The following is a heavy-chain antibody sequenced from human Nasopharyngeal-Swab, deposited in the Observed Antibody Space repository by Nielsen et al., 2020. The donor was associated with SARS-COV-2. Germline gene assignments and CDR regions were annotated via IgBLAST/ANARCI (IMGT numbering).Heavy chain of an antibody. CDR2: IYYSGST. D-gene: IGHD6-13*01. J-gene: IGHJ5*01. Sequence: SETLSLTCTVSGGSISSGSYYWSWIRQPPGKGLEWIGYIYYSGSTNYNPSLKSRVTISVDTSKNQFSLKLSSVTAADTAVYYCARGYTLPLYSSSWFDYWGQGTLVTVSS. CDR3: ARGYTLPLYSSSWFDY. CDR1: GGSISSGSYY. V-gene: IGHV4-61*01.